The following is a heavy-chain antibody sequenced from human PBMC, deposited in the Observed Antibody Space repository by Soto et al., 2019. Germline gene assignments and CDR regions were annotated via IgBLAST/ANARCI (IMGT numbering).Heavy chain of an antibody. J-gene: IGHJ6*02. CDR2: IIPIFGTA. V-gene: IGHV1-69*13. CDR3: ARSILTGYYNVMSYYYYGIDV. Sequence: SVKVSCKASGGTFSSYAISWVRQAPGQGLEWMGGIIPIFGTANYAQKFQGRVTITADESTSTAYMELSSLRSEDTAVYYCARSILTGYYNVMSYYYYGIDVWGQGTTVTVSS. CDR1: GGTFSSYA. D-gene: IGHD3-9*01.